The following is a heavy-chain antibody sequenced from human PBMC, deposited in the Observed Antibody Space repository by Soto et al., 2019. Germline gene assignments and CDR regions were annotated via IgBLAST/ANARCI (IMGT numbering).Heavy chain of an antibody. Sequence: GGSLRLSCAASGFTFSSYSMNWVRQAPGKGLEWVSSISSSSSYIYYADSVKGRFTISRDNAKNSLYLQMNSLRAEDTAVYYCARDRITIFGVVTKTHYGMDVWGQGTTVTVSS. CDR2: ISSSSSYI. J-gene: IGHJ6*02. CDR3: ARDRITIFGVVTKTHYGMDV. D-gene: IGHD3-3*01. V-gene: IGHV3-21*01. CDR1: GFTFSSYS.